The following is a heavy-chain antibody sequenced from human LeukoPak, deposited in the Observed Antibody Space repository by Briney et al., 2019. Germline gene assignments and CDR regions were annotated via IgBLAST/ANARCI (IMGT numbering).Heavy chain of an antibody. J-gene: IGHJ1*01. CDR3: ARALATYYYDSSGYQGGYFQH. Sequence: ASVKVSCKASGYTFSSYYMHWGRQAPGQGLEWMGIVNPSGGSTSYAQKFQGRVTMTRDTYTSTVYMELSSLRSEDTAVYYCARALATYYYDSSGYQGGYFQHWGQGTLVTVSS. D-gene: IGHD3-22*01. CDR1: GYTFSSYY. V-gene: IGHV1-46*01. CDR2: VNPSGGST.